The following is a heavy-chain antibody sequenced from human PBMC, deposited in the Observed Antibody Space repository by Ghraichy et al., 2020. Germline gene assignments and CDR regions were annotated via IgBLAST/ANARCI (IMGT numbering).Heavy chain of an antibody. J-gene: IGHJ6*02. Sequence: GGSLRLSCAASGFTFSGYWMRWVRQLPGKGLVWVSHIKTDGTTTNYADSVKGRFTISRDNAKNTLYLQMSSLRDEDTAVYYCVRGYNHAMDVWGQGITVTVYS. CDR2: IKTDGTTT. CDR1: GFTFSGYW. CDR3: VRGYNHAMDV. V-gene: IGHV3-74*01.